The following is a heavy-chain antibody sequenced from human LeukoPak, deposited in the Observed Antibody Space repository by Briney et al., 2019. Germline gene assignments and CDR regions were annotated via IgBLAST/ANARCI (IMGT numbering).Heavy chain of an antibody. CDR1: GGSISSYY. J-gene: IGHJ4*02. Sequence: PSETLSLTCTVSGGSISSYYWSWIRQPPGKGLEWIGYIYYSGSTNYNPSPKSRVTISVDTSKNQFSLKLSSVTAADTAVYYCARGRRAAPLYYDYVWGSYRLGYFDYWGQGTLVTVSS. CDR3: ARGRRAAPLYYDYVWGSYRLGYFDY. CDR2: IYYSGST. D-gene: IGHD3-16*02. V-gene: IGHV4-59*12.